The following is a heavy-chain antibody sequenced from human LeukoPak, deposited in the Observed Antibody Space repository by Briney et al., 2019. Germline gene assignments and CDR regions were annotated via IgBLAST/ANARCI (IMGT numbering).Heavy chain of an antibody. J-gene: IGHJ5*02. CDR2: IYYSGTT. CDR1: GGSISSYY. D-gene: IGHD2-2*01. V-gene: IGHV4-59*01. Sequence: KPSETLSLTRTVSGGSISSYYWGWIRQPPGKGLDWIGYIYYSGTTNYNPSLKSRVTISLDTSKKQLSLKLSSVTAADTAVYYCARVSCTSTSCPGWIDPWGQGTLVTVSS. CDR3: ARVSCTSTSCPGWIDP.